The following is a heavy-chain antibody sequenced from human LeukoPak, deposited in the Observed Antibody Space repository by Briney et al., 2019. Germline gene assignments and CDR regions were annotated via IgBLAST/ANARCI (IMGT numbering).Heavy chain of an antibody. CDR1: GFTFSSYG. J-gene: IGHJ4*02. V-gene: IGHV3-33*01. D-gene: IGHD2-2*01. Sequence: GGSLRLSCAASGFTFSSYGMHWVRQAPGKGLEWVAVIWYDGSNKYYADSVKGRLIVSRDNAKNSLYLQMNSLKVEDTAAYYCTRVSLVEDEDYWGQGTLVTVSS. CDR3: TRVSLVEDEDY. CDR2: IWYDGSNK.